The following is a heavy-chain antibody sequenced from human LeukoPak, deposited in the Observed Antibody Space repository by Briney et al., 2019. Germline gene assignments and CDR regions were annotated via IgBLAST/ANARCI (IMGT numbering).Heavy chain of an antibody. Sequence: ASVKVSCKASGYTFTGYCMQWVRQAPGQGLEWMGWINPNSGVTNYAQKFQGRVTMTRDTSISTAYMELSRLRSDDTAVYFCARDHCVSSGCYEDYYYGMDVWGRGTTVTVSS. CDR1: GYTFTGYC. D-gene: IGHD2-2*01. CDR3: ARDHCVSSGCYEDYYYGMDV. V-gene: IGHV1-2*02. J-gene: IGHJ6*02. CDR2: INPNSGVT.